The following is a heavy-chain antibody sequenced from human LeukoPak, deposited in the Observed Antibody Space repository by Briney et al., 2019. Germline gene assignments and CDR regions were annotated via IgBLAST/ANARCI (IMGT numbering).Heavy chain of an antibody. CDR2: ISSSGGGT. CDR3: AKAMTTVNYFDY. V-gene: IGHV3-23*01. Sequence: GGSLRLSCAASGFTFSSYAMSWVRQAPGKGLEWVSTISSSGGGTYYADSVKGRFTISRDNSKNTLSLQMNSLRAEDTALYYCAKAMTTVNYFDYWGQGTLVTISS. D-gene: IGHD4-17*01. CDR1: GFTFSSYA. J-gene: IGHJ4*02.